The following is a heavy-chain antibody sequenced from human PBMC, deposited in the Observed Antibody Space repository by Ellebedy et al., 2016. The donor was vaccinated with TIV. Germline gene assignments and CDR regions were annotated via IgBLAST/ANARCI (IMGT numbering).Heavy chain of an antibody. CDR2: IYHSGST. Sequence: SETLSLTXTVSGGSISSGGYNWSWIRQHPGKGLEWMGHIYHSGSTYYNPSLKSRVTISVDTSKSEFSLKLSSLTAADTAVYYCATRSYHAEYFHHWGQGTLVTVSS. J-gene: IGHJ1*01. D-gene: IGHD3-10*01. CDR3: ATRSYHAEYFHH. CDR1: GGSISSGGYN. V-gene: IGHV4-31*03.